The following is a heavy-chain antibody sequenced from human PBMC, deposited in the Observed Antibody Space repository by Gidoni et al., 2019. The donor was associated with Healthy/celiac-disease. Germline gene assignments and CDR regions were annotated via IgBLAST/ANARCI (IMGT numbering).Heavy chain of an antibody. J-gene: IGHJ3*02. CDR3: ARVGTYSGSDQAFDI. D-gene: IGHD1-26*01. Sequence: EVQLVESGGGLVQPGGSLRLSCASSGFTFSSSEMNWVRQATGKGLEWVSYISSSGSTIYYADSVKGRFTISRDNAKNSLYLQMNSLRAEDTAVYYCARVGTYSGSDQAFDIWGQGTMVTVSS. CDR1: GFTFSSSE. CDR2: ISSSGSTI. V-gene: IGHV3-48*03.